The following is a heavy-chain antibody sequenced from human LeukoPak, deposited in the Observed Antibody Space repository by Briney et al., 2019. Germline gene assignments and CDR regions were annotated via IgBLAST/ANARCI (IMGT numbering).Heavy chain of an antibody. V-gene: IGHV3-23*01. Sequence: GGSLRLSCATSKFNFNSYGMTWVRQAPGKGLEWVSAISGSGGSTYYADSVKGRFTISRDNSKNTMYLQMNSLRAEDTAVYYCAKKRVTTLGWFDPWGQGTLVTVSS. CDR2: ISGSGGST. CDR3: AKKRVTTLGWFDP. CDR1: KFNFNSYG. D-gene: IGHD4-11*01. J-gene: IGHJ5*02.